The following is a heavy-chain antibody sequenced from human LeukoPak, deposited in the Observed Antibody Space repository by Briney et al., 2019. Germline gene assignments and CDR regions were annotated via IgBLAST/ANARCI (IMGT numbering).Heavy chain of an antibody. CDR3: ARHSAPTRGYSYGYYDYYYGMDV. D-gene: IGHD5-18*01. CDR2: IYPGDSDT. CDR1: GYSFTSYW. Sequence: PGASLKISCKGSGYSFTSYWIGWVRQMPGKGLEWMGIIYPGDSDTRYSPSFQGQVTISADKSISTAYLQWSSLKASDTAMYYCARHSAPTRGYSYGYYDYYYGMDVWGQGTTVTVSS. V-gene: IGHV5-51*01. J-gene: IGHJ6*02.